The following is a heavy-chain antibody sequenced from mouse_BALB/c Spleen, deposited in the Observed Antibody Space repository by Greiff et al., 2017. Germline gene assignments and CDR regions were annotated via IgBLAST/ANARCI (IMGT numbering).Heavy chain of an antibody. J-gene: IGHJ3*01. Sequence: VQRVESGPGLVAPSQSLSITCTVSGFSLTGYGVNWVRQPPGKGLEWLGMIWGDGSTDYNSALKSRLSISKDNSKSQVFLKMNSLQTDDTARYYCARERNGYDVSGFAYWGQGTLVTVSA. D-gene: IGHD2-2*01. CDR3: ARERNGYDVSGFAY. V-gene: IGHV2-6-7*01. CDR2: IWGDGST. CDR1: GFSLTGYG.